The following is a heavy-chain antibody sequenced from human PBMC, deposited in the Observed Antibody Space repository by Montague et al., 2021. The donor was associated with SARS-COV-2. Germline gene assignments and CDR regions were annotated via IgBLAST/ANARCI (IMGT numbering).Heavy chain of an antibody. CDR2: VSYRGST. CDR3: ARDVRYYYDQ. V-gene: IGHV4-59*01. D-gene: IGHD3-10*01. CDR1: GGSMSSYH. J-gene: IGHJ4*02. Sequence: SETLSLTCSVSGGSMSSYHWVWIRQPPGKGLEWIGYVSYRGSTNXNLSLKSRVTISLDTSKNRFSLRVTSMTAADTAVYYCARDVRYYYDQWGQGILVTVSS.